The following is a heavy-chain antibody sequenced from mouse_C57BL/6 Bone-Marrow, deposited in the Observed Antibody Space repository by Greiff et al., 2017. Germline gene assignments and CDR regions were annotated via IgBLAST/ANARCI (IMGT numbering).Heavy chain of an antibody. CDR2: ISYDGSN. J-gene: IGHJ2*01. CDR1: GYSITSGYY. D-gene: IGHD2-1*01. Sequence: EVKLVESGPGLVKPSQSLSLTCSVTGYSITSGYYWNWIRQFPGNKLEWMGYISYDGSNNYNPSLKNRISITRDTSKNQFFLKLNSVTTEDTATYYCAGGNYAFDYWGQGTTLTVAS. V-gene: IGHV3-6*01. CDR3: AGGNYAFDY.